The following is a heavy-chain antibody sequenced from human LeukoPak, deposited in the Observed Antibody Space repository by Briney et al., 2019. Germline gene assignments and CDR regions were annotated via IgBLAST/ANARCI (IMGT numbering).Heavy chain of an antibody. V-gene: IGHV1-24*01. J-gene: IGHJ4*02. Sequence: GASVKVSCKVSGYTLTELSMHWERQAPGKGLEWMGGFDPEDGETIYAQKFQGRVTTTEDTSTDTAYMELSSLRSEDPAVYYCATRYDILTGYLSGSSVYFDYWGQGTLVTVSS. CDR1: GYTLTELS. D-gene: IGHD3-9*01. CDR3: ATRYDILTGYLSGSSVYFDY. CDR2: FDPEDGET.